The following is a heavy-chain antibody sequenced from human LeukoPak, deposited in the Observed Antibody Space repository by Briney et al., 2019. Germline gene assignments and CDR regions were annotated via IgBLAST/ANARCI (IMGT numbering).Heavy chain of an antibody. CDR2: ISAYNGNT. CDR3: ATSVVVVAATVEADAFDI. J-gene: IGHJ3*02. D-gene: IGHD2-15*01. Sequence: VASVKVSCKASGYTFTSYGISWVRQAPGQGLEWMGWISAYNGNTNYAQKLQGRVTMTTDTSTSTAYMELRSLRSDDTAVYYCATSVVVVAATVEADAFDIWGQGTMVTVSS. V-gene: IGHV1-18*01. CDR1: GYTFTSYG.